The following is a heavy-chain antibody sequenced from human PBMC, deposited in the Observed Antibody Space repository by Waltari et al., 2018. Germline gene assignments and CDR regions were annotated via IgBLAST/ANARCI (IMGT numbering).Heavy chain of an antibody. CDR3: AAKGSGDYDRRYWYFDL. Sequence: WGWIRQPPGKGLEWIGSIYYSGSTYYNPSLKSRVTISVDTSKNQFSLKLSSVTAADTAVYYCAAKGSGDYDRRYWYFDLWGRGTLVTVSS. CDR2: IYYSGST. D-gene: IGHD4-17*01. J-gene: IGHJ2*01. V-gene: IGHV4-39*07.